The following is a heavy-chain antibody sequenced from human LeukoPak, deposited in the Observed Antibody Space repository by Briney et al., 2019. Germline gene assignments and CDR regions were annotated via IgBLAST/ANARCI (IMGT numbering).Heavy chain of an antibody. CDR1: GGSISSGGYY. Sequence: PSETLSLTCTASGGSISSGGYYWSWIRQHPGKGLEWIGYIYYSGSTYYNPSLKSRVTISVDTSKNQFSLKLSSVTAADTAVYYCARDLGVATRTEGYNWFDPWGQGTLVTVSS. V-gene: IGHV4-31*03. J-gene: IGHJ5*02. D-gene: IGHD5-12*01. CDR3: ARDLGVATRTEGYNWFDP. CDR2: IYYSGST.